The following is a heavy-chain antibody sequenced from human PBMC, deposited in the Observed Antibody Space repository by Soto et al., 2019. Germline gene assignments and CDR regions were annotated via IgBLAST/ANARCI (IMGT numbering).Heavy chain of an antibody. V-gene: IGHV1-69*01. CDR3: ATHGLGVSSPPYFEN. J-gene: IGHJ4*02. D-gene: IGHD6-6*01. CDR1: GGTFSGYV. Sequence: QLVQSGSEVTKPGSSVKVSCQASGGTFSGYVVTWVRQAPGQGIELMGEFVPLFGTTNYAQRFSGRITITAEESTSPAYMELRTLRSDDTAVYYCATHGLGVSSPPYFENGGQGTLVTVSS. CDR2: FVPLFGTT.